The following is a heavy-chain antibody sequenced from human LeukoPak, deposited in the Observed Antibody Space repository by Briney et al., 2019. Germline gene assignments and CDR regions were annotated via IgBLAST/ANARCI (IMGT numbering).Heavy chain of an antibody. J-gene: IGHJ4*02. CDR1: GFTFDDYA. V-gene: IGHV3-9*01. CDR2: ISWNSGGI. CDR3: AKGGSGSFYRFDY. D-gene: IGHD3-10*01. Sequence: TGGSLRLSCAASGFTFDDYAMHWVRQAPGKGLEWVSGISWNSGGIGYADSVKGRFTISRDNAKNSLYLQMNSLGAEDTALYYCAKGGSGSFYRFDYWGQGTLVAVSS.